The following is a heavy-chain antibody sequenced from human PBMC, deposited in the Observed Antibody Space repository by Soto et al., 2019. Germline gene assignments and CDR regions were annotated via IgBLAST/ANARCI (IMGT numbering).Heavy chain of an antibody. J-gene: IGHJ6*02. Sequence: GGSLRLSCAASGFTVSSNYMSWVRQAPGKGLEWVSVIYSGGSTYYADSVKGRFTISRDNSKNTLYLQMNSLRAEDTAVYYCARDSPGYSSSWANYYYGMDVWGQGTTVTVSS. CDR3: ARDSPGYSSSWANYYYGMDV. CDR1: GFTVSSNY. D-gene: IGHD6-13*01. V-gene: IGHV3-66*01. CDR2: IYSGGST.